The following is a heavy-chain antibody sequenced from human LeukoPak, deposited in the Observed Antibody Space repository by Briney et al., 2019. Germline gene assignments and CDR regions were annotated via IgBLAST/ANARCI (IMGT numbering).Heavy chain of an antibody. Sequence: SVKVSCKASGGTFSSYAISWVRQAPGQGLEWMGRIIPILGIANYAQKFQGRVTITADKSTSTAYMELSSLRSEDTAVYYCATESYGSGSYPFFDYWGQGTLVTVSS. D-gene: IGHD3-10*01. CDR2: IIPILGIA. J-gene: IGHJ4*02. CDR1: GGTFSSYA. V-gene: IGHV1-69*04. CDR3: ATESYGSGSYPFFDY.